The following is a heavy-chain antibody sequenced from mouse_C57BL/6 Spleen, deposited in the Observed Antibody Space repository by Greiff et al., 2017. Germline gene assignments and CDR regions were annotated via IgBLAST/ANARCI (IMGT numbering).Heavy chain of an antibody. Sequence: QVQLQQSGAELVKPGASVKLSCKASGYTFTSYWINWVKQRPGHGLEWIGEIYPGSGSTNYNEKFKGKATLTADTSSNTAYMQLSSLTSEDSAVYYGARVQGRSRAMEYWGQGTSVTVSS. V-gene: IGHV1-9*01. D-gene: IGHD1-1*01. J-gene: IGHJ4*01. CDR3: ARVQGRSRAMEY. CDR1: GYTFTSYW. CDR2: IYPGSGST.